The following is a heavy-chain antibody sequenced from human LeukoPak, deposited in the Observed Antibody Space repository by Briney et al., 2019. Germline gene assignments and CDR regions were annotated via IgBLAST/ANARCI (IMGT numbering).Heavy chain of an antibody. CDR2: INPNSGAT. Sequence: ASVKVSCKASGYTFTGYYMHWVRQAPGQGPEWMGWINPNSGATNYAQTFQGRVTMTRDTSVSTAYMELSRLRSDDTAVYYCARMSDILTGHFPQWFDPWGQGTLVTVSS. V-gene: IGHV1-2*02. J-gene: IGHJ5*02. CDR3: ARMSDILTGHFPQWFDP. CDR1: GYTFTGYY. D-gene: IGHD3-9*01.